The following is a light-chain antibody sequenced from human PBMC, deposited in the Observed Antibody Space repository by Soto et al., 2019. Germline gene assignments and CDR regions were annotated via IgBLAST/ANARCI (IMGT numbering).Light chain of an antibody. J-gene: IGLJ1*01. CDR3: SSYAGINNLGV. Sequence: QSALTQPPSASGSPGQSVTISCTGTSSEVGGYKYVSWYQQHPGKAPKLMIFEVNKRHSGVPDRFSGSKSGNTASLTVSGLQAEDEADYYCSSYAGINNLGVFGTGTKLTVL. CDR2: EVN. V-gene: IGLV2-8*01. CDR1: SSEVGGYKY.